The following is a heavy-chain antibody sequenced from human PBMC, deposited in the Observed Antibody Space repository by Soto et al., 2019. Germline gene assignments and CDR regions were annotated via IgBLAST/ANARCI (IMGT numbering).Heavy chain of an antibody. CDR2: ISWNSDTT. CDR1: GFNFEEYA. V-gene: IGHV3-9*01. CDR3: AKETAWGAGNKFGYFGMDV. Sequence: EMQLVESGGGSVQPGRSLRLSCKASGFNFEEYAMHWVRQAPGKGLEWVSSISWNSDTTSYADSVKGRFTISRDNAKNSLSLQMNSLRAEDTALYYCAKETAWGAGNKFGYFGMDVWGQGTTVTVSS. J-gene: IGHJ6*02. D-gene: IGHD3-10*01.